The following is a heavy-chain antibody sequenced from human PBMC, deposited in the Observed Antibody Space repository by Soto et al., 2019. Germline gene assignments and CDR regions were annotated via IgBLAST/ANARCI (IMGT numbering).Heavy chain of an antibody. V-gene: IGHV1-69*02. CDR1: GGTFSSYT. Sequence: ASVKVSCKASGGTFSSYTISWVRQAPGQGLEWMGRIIPILGIANYAQKFQGRVTITADKSTSTAYMELSSLRSEDTAVYYCARFYEGFSWFDPWGQGTLVTVSS. CDR3: ARFYEGFSWFDP. J-gene: IGHJ5*02. D-gene: IGHD3-16*01. CDR2: IIPILGIA.